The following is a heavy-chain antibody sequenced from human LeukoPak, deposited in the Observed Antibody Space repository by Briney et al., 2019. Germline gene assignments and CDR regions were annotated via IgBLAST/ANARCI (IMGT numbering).Heavy chain of an antibody. Sequence: GGSLRLSCAASGFTFSNYAMSWVRQAPGKGLEWVSAISGSGGSTYYADSVKGRFTISRDNSKNTLYLQMNSLRAEDTAVYYCAKSTRAVVVTLFDYWGQGTLVTVSS. D-gene: IGHD2-21*02. CDR1: GFTFSNYA. CDR3: AKSTRAVVVTLFDY. CDR2: ISGSGGST. V-gene: IGHV3-23*01. J-gene: IGHJ4*02.